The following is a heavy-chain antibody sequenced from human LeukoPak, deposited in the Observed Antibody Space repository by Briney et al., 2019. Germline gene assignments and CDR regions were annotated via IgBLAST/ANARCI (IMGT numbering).Heavy chain of an antibody. CDR1: GGSFSGYY. Sequence: SETLSLTCAVYGGSFSGYYWSWIRQPPGKGLEWIGEINHSGSTNYNPSLKSRVTISVDTSKNQFSLKLSSVTAADTAVYYCARGGDSSGYYYFDYWGQGTLVTVSS. CDR3: ARGGDSSGYYYFDY. J-gene: IGHJ4*02. CDR2: INHSGST. D-gene: IGHD3-22*01. V-gene: IGHV4-34*01.